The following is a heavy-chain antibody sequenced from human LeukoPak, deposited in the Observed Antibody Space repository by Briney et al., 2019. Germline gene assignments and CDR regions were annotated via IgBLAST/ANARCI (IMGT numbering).Heavy chain of an antibody. CDR2: ICGNSGST. V-gene: IGHV3-23*01. D-gene: IGHD4-17*01. CDR1: GFTFNSYA. J-gene: IGHJ6*02. Sequence: GGSLRLSCAASGFTFNSYAMSWVRQAPGKGLEWVSGICGNSGSTYYADSVKGWFTISRDNSKNTLYLQMNSLRAEDTAVYYCAKAASPRGGDYVFQARTTYGMDVWGQGTTVTVSS. CDR3: AKAASPRGGDYVFQARTTYGMDV.